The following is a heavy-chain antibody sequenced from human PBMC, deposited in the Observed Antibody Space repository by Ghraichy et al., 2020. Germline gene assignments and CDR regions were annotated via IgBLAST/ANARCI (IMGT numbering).Heavy chain of an antibody. CDR2: TYYRSKWYN. Sequence: SQTLSLISAISGDSVSSNSAAWNWIRQSPSRGLEWLGRTYYRSKWYNDYALSVKSRITINPDTSKNQFSLQLNSVTPEDTAVYYCARDDTSGYYFFDSWGQGTLVTVSS. J-gene: IGHJ4*02. CDR3: ARDDTSGYYFFDS. D-gene: IGHD3-22*01. CDR1: GDSVSSNSAA. V-gene: IGHV6-1*01.